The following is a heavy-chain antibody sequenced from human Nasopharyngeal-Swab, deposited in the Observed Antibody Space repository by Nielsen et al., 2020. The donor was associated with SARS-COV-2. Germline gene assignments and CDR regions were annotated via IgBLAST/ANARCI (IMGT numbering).Heavy chain of an antibody. Sequence: SETLSLTCTVSGGSVSSGTHYWSWIRQPPGKGLEWIGDIYYSGSTNYNPSLKSRVTISVDTSKNQFSLKLTSVTAADTAVYFCARSDWNRHFDYWGQGTLVTVSS. V-gene: IGHV4-61*01. CDR3: ARSDWNRHFDY. J-gene: IGHJ4*02. D-gene: IGHD1-1*01. CDR2: IYYSGST. CDR1: GGSVSSGTHY.